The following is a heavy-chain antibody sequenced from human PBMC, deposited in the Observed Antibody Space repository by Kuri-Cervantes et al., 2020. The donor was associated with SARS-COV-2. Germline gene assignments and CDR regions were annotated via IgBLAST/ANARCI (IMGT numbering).Heavy chain of an antibody. CDR1: GGTFSSYA. J-gene: IGHJ6*02. CDR3: AREFSPYKYCSGGSCYSLPYYGMDV. D-gene: IGHD2-15*01. CDR2: IIPILGIA. V-gene: IGHV1-69*04. Sequence: SVKVSCKASGGTFSSYAISWVRQAPGQGLEWMGRIIPILGIANYAQKFQGRVTITADKSTSTAYMELSSLRSEDTAVYYCAREFSPYKYCSGGSCYSLPYYGMDVWGQGTTVTVSS.